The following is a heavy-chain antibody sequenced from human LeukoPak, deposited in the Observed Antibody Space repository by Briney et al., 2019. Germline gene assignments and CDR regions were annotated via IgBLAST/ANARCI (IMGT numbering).Heavy chain of an antibody. CDR3: ARDLEGCSSTSCYFFDY. Sequence: GGSLRLSCAASGFSFSSYSMNWVRQAPGKGLEWVSSISSSSSYIYYADSVKGRFTISRDNAKNSLYLQMNSLRAEDTAVYYCARDLEGCSSTSCYFFDYWGQGTLVTVSS. V-gene: IGHV3-21*01. CDR2: ISSSSSYI. CDR1: GFSFSSYS. D-gene: IGHD2-2*01. J-gene: IGHJ4*02.